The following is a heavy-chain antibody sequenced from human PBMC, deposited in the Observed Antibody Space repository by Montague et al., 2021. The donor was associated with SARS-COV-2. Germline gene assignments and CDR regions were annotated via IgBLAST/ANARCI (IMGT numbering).Heavy chain of an antibody. CDR3: TRDYRSIVGDGLDI. J-gene: IGHJ3*02. CDR2: ISSSSYI. V-gene: IGHV3-21*01. Sequence: SLRLSCAASGFTFSSYSMNWVRQAPGKGLEWVSSISSSSYIYYADSVKGRFTISRDNGKNSLYLQMNSLRVEDTAVYYCTRDYRSIVGDGLDIWGQGTKVTVSS. CDR1: GFTFSSYS. D-gene: IGHD3-16*02.